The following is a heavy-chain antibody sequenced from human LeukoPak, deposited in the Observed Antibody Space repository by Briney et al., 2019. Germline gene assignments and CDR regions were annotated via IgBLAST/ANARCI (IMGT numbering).Heavy chain of an antibody. CDR1: GFTVSSNH. Sequence: GGSLRLSCAASGFTVSSNHMSWVRQAPGKGLEWVAVIAADGKDIKYADSVKGRFTISRDNSKSALYLQMNSLRVEDTAVYYCAKDQQAVSAAYYFDSWGQGTPVTVSS. D-gene: IGHD2-2*01. CDR2: IAADGKDI. CDR3: AKDQQAVSAAYYFDS. V-gene: IGHV3-30*18. J-gene: IGHJ4*02.